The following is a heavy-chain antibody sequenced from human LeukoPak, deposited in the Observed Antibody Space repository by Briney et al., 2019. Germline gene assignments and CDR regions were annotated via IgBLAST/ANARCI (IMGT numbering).Heavy chain of an antibody. CDR1: GGSISSYY. V-gene: IGHV4-4*07. Sequence: PSETLSLTCTVSGGSISSYYWSWIRQPAGKGLEWIGRIYTSGSTNYNPSLKSRVTMSVDTSKNQFSLKLSSVTAADTAVYYCARGPGYYDFWSGYYFFDYWGQGTLVTVSS. J-gene: IGHJ4*02. CDR3: ARGPGYYDFWSGYYFFDY. D-gene: IGHD3-3*01. CDR2: IYTSGST.